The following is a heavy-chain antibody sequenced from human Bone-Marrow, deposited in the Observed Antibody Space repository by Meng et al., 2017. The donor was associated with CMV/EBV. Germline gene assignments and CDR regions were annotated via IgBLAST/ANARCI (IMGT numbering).Heavy chain of an antibody. CDR3: ASGGGGILGIVY. V-gene: IGHV1-69*10. J-gene: IGHJ4*02. D-gene: IGHD3-16*01. CDR1: GGTFSSYA. CDR2: IIPILGIA. Sequence: KISCKASGGTFSSYAISWVRQAPGQGLEWMGGIIPILGIANYAQKFQGRVTITADKSTSTAYMELSSLRSEDTAVYYCASGGGGILGIVYCGQGTLVAVSS.